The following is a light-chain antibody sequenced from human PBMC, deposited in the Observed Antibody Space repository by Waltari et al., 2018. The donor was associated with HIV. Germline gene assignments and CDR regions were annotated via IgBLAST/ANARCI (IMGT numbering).Light chain of an antibody. CDR3: QQYYSTPPT. CDR2: WAS. Sequence: DIVMTQSPDSLAVSLGVRTTITCKSSQNLFYSSNNKNYLAWYQHKPGQPPKLLFYWASTRESGVPDRFSGSGSGTNFTLTISSLQADDVAVYFCQQYYSTPPTFGQGTKLEI. J-gene: IGKJ2*01. CDR1: QNLFYSSNNKNY. V-gene: IGKV4-1*01.